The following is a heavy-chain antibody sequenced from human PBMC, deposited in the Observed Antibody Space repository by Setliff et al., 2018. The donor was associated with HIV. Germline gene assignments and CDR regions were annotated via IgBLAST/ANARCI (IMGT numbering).Heavy chain of an antibody. D-gene: IGHD3-10*01. J-gene: IGHJ2*01. CDR1: GDSIGDYY. V-gene: IGHV4-4*07. CDR2: VYASAYS. Sequence: TLSLTCTVSGDSIGDYYWNWIRQPAGKGLEWIGRVYASAYSNYNPSLKSRVTVSVDTSQNQFSLKLRSVNAADTAVYYCARDWVTRSNYYGSGSPWYFDFWGRGILVTVSS. CDR3: ARDWVTRSNYYGSGSPWYFDF.